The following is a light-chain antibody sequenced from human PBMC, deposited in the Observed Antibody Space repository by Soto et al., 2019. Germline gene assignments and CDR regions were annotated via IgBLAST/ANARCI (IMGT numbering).Light chain of an antibody. Sequence: QSVLTQPASVSGSPGQSITISCIGTTSDVGAYNYVSWYQQHPGKAPKLIIYEVGNRPSGISNRFSGSKSGKTASLTISGLQAEDEADYYCTSYTSTRSVVFGGGTKVTVL. CDR2: EVG. CDR3: TSYTSTRSVV. J-gene: IGLJ2*01. CDR1: TSDVGAYNY. V-gene: IGLV2-14*01.